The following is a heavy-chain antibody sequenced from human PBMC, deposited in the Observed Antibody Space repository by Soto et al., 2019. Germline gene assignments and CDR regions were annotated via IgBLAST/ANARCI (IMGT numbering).Heavy chain of an antibody. D-gene: IGHD2-2*01. CDR2: IYYSEST. V-gene: IGHV4-59*01. J-gene: IGHJ5*02. CDR1: GGSISSYY. CDR3: ARERSYCSSTSCFNWFDP. Sequence: SETLSLTCTVSGGSISSYYWSWIRRPPGKVLEWIGYIYYSESTTYNPSLKSRVTISVDTSKNQFSLNLSSVTAADTAVYYCARERSYCSSTSCFNWFDPWGQGTLVTVSS.